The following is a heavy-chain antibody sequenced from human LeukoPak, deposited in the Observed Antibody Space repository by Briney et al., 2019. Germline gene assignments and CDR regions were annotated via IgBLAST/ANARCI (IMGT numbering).Heavy chain of an antibody. CDR2: MHGGDSRL. D-gene: IGHD2-2*01. CDR1: GYRFTDYW. CDR3: GRSGYCGRTSCYDVYYFDY. Sequence: GESLKISCQGSGYRFTDYWIGWVRQMPGRGLEWMGIMHGGDSRLRYSPSFQGQVTMSVDKSSGTAYLQWSSLKASDTAMYYCGRSGYCGRTSCYDVYYFDYWGQGTLVTVSS. V-gene: IGHV5-51*01. J-gene: IGHJ4*02.